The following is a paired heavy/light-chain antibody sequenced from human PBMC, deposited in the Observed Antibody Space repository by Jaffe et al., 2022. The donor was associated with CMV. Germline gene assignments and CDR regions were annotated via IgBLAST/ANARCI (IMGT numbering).Light chain of an antibody. CDR3: NSRDSSGNHLGV. CDR2: GKN. V-gene: IGLV3-19*01. J-gene: IGLJ2*01. Sequence: SSELTQDPAVSVALGQTVRITCQGDSLRSYYASWYQQKPGQAPVLVIYGKNNRPSGIPDRFSGSSSGNTASLTITGAQAEDEADYYCNSRDSSGNHLGVFGGGTKLTVL. CDR1: SLRSYY.
Heavy chain of an antibody. CDR3: ARVGFDVAYCSSTSCHGMSGYYYYMDV. D-gene: IGHD2-2*01. CDR2: ISSSSSYT. CDR1: GFTFSDYY. Sequence: QVQLVESGGGLVKPGGSLRLSCAASGFTFSDYYMSWIRQAPGKGLEWVSYISSSSSYTNYADSVKGRFTISRDNAKNSLYLQMNSLRAEDTAVYYCARVGFDVAYCSSTSCHGMSGYYYYMDVWGKGTTVTVSS. J-gene: IGHJ6*03. V-gene: IGHV3-11*06.